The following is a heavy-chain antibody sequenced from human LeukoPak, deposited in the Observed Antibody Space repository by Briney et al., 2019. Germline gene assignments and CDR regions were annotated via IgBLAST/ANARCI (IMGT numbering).Heavy chain of an antibody. V-gene: IGHV3-21*01. Sequence: GGSLRLSCAASGFTFTFYSMNWVRQAPGKGLEWISSISSLGRSYKYYADSVKGRFTISRDDAKNSLYLQMNSLIAEDTAVYYCAKDRLRDGGRGYSYGSYYFDYWGQGTLVTVSS. CDR3: AKDRLRDGGRGYSYGSYYFDY. CDR2: ISSLGRSYK. CDR1: GFTFTFYS. J-gene: IGHJ4*02. D-gene: IGHD5-18*01.